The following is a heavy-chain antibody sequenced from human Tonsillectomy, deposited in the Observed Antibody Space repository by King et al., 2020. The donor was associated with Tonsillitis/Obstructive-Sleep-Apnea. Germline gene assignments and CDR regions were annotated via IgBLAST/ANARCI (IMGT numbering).Heavy chain of an antibody. CDR1: GFTFSAYS. CDR2: ISYDDGSNK. CDR3: ARGKNYGGTYYF. V-gene: IGHV3-30*04. Sequence: VQLVESGGGVVQPGRSLRLSCAASGFTFSAYSMHWVRQAPGRGLEWVALISYDDGSNKYYADSVKGRFTISRDNSRKMLYLQINSLRPDDTAVYYCARGKNYGGTYYFWGQGTLVTVSS. D-gene: IGHD4-23*01. J-gene: IGHJ4*02.